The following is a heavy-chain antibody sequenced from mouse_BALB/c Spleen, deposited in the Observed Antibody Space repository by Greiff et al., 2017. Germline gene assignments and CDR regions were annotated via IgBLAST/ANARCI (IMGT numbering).Heavy chain of an antibody. CDR2: ISYDGSN. V-gene: IGHV3-6*02. Sequence: LPESGPGLVKPSQSLSLTCSVTGYSITSGYYWNWIRQFPGNKLEWMGYISYDGSNNYNPSLKNRISITRDTSKNQFFLKLNSVTTEDTATYYCARIDGYHYWYFDVGGAGTTVTVSS. CDR1: GYSITSGYY. CDR3: ARIDGYHYWYFDV. D-gene: IGHD2-3*01. J-gene: IGHJ1*01.